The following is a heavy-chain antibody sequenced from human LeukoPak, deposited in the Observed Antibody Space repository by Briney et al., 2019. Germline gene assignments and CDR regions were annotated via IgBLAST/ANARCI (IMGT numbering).Heavy chain of an antibody. J-gene: IGHJ3*02. CDR3: ARDSYWLGGTIGAFDI. CDR1: GFSFSTST. CDR2: MSSSGSSI. D-gene: IGHD3-10*01. Sequence: GGSLKLSCAASGFSFSTSTMNWVRQAPGRGLEWVSSMSSSGSSIYYADSVKGRFTISRDNAKTSLYLQINSLRAEDTAVYYCARDSYWLGGTIGAFDIWGQGTMVTVSS. V-gene: IGHV3-21*01.